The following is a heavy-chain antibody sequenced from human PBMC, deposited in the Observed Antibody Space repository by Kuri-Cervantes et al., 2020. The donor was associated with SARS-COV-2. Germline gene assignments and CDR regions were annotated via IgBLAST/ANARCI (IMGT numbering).Heavy chain of an antibody. J-gene: IGHJ6*03. Sequence: CTVPGGSISSSSDYWGWIRQPPGKGLEWIGSIYYSGSTYYNPSLKSRVTISVDTSKNQFSLTLSSVTAADTAVYYCARGKRHPGPGIAAAGTRGTRDYYYYMDVWGKGATVTVSS. D-gene: IGHD6-13*01. CDR3: ARGKRHPGPGIAAAGTRGTRDYYYYMDV. CDR2: IYYSGST. V-gene: IGHV4-39*07. CDR1: GGSISSSSDY.